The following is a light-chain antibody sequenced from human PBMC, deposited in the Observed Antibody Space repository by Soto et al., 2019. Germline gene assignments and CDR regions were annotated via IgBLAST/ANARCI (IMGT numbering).Light chain of an antibody. V-gene: IGKV3-20*01. CDR2: DAS. J-gene: IGKJ5*01. CDR1: QSVSSSY. Sequence: EIVLTQSPGTLSLSPGERATLSCWASQSVSSSYLAWYQQKPGQAPRLLIYDASSRATGITDRFSGSGSCAAFTITISRLEPDDFAVYYCQQYRSSSPITFGQGTQLEIK. CDR3: QQYRSSSPIT.